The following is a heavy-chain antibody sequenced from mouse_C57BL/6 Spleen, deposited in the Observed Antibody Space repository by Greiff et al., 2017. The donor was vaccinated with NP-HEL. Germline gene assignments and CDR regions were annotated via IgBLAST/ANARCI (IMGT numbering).Heavy chain of an antibody. D-gene: IGHD3-3*01. CDR3: ARSGQRDPYFDY. Sequence: QVQLQQSGPELVKPGASVKISCKASGYAFSSSWMNWVKQRPGKGLEWIGRIYPGDGDTNYNGKFKGKATLTADKSSSTAYMQLSSLTSEDSAVYFCARSGQRDPYFDYWGQGTTLTVSS. CDR2: IYPGDGDT. CDR1: GYAFSSSW. V-gene: IGHV1-82*01. J-gene: IGHJ2*01.